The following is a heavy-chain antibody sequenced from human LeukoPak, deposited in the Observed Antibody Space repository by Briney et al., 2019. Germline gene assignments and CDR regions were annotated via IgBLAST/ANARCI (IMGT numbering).Heavy chain of an antibody. CDR2: ISGSSSYT. CDR3: ARGTTGGYSPSH. J-gene: IGHJ4*02. CDR1: GFTFSTYS. D-gene: IGHD5-12*01. Sequence: PGGSLRLSCAASGFTFSTYSMNWVRQAPGKGLEWVSSISGSSSYTFYADSVRGRFTISRDNAKNSLYLQMNSPRAEDTAVYYCARGTTGGYSPSHWGQGTLVTVSS. V-gene: IGHV3-21*01.